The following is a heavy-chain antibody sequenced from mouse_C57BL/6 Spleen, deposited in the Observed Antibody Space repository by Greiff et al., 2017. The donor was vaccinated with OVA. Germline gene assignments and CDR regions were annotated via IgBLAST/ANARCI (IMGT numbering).Heavy chain of an antibody. CDR2: IYPRSGNT. V-gene: IGHV1-81*01. CDR3: ASPYGSSFGDY. CDR1: GYTFTSYG. Sequence: VQLQQSGAELAMPGASVKLSCKASGYTFTSYGISWVKQRTGQGLEWIGEIYPRSGNTYYNEKFKGKATLTADKSSSTAYMELRSLTSEDSAVYFCASPYGSSFGDYWGQGTTLTVSS. J-gene: IGHJ2*01. D-gene: IGHD1-1*01.